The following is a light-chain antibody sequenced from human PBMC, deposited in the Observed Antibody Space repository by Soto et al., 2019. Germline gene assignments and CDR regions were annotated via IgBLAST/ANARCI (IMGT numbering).Light chain of an antibody. CDR3: ISYTTSSTSYV. J-gene: IGLJ1*01. CDR1: SSDVGLYNY. CDR2: EVS. V-gene: IGLV2-14*01. Sequence: QSALTQPASVSGSPGQSITISCTGTSSDVGLYNYVSWYQQYPGKAPKLMIFEVSNRPSGVSNRFSASKSGNTASLTISGLQAEDVADYYCISYTTSSTSYVFGTGTKVTVL.